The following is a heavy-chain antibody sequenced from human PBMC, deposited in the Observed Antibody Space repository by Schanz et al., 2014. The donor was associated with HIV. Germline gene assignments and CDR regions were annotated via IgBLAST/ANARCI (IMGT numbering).Heavy chain of an antibody. CDR1: GYPFLDYY. CDR2: INPANGVT. D-gene: IGHD6-13*01. CDR3: ASDLSVYSSSSSV. J-gene: IGHJ3*01. V-gene: IGHV1-2*02. Sequence: QVQLVQSGAEVKRPGASLKVSCKASGYPFLDYYIHWMRQAPGQGLEWMGWINPANGVTKYAQKFQGRVTMTRDTSISTAYMELSRLRSDDTAVYYCASDLSVYSSSSSVWGQGTMVTVSS.